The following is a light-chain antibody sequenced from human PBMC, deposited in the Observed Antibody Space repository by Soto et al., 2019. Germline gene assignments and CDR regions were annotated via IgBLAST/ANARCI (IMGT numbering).Light chain of an antibody. J-gene: IGKJ1*01. CDR1: QSVSSSY. Sequence: EIVLTQSPGTLSLSPGERATLSCRASQSVSSSYLAWYQQKPGQAPRLLTYGASSRATGIPARFSGSGSGTDVTLTISRLEPEDFAVYHCQQYGNSPWTFGQGTKGDI. CDR3: QQYGNSPWT. V-gene: IGKV3-20*01. CDR2: GAS.